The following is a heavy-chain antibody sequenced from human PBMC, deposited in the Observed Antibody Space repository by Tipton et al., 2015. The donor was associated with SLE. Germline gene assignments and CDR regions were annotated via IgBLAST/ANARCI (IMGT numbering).Heavy chain of an antibody. Sequence: TLSLTCTVSGGSISSYYWSWIRQPPGKGLEWIGEITHSGSTNYNPSLKSRVTISVDTSKNQFSLKLSSLTAADTAVYYCARNTPSGYGGNPSMGLFDYWGQGTLVTVSS. J-gene: IGHJ4*02. V-gene: IGHV4-34*01. CDR1: GGSISSYY. CDR3: ARNTPSGYGGNPSMGLFDY. CDR2: ITHSGST. D-gene: IGHD4-23*01.